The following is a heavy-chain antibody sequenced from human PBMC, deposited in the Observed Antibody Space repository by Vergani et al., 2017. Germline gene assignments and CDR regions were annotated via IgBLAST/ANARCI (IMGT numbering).Heavy chain of an antibody. J-gene: IGHJ3*02. V-gene: IGHV3-7*01. CDR2: IKQDGSEK. D-gene: IGHD5-12*01. Sequence: EVQLVESGGGLVQPGGSLRLSCAASGFTFSSYWMSWVRQAPGKGLEWVANIKQDGSEKYYVDSVKGRFTISRDNAKNSLFLQMNSLRAEDTAVYYCISGSGYDSGDGAFDIWGQGTMVTVSS. CDR1: GFTFSSYW. CDR3: ISGSGYDSGDGAFDI.